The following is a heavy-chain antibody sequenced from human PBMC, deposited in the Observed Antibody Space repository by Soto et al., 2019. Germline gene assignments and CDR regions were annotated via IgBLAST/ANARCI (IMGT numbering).Heavy chain of an antibody. D-gene: IGHD2-2*01. Sequence: GASVKVSCKPSGYTFTGYYVHWVREAPGQGLEWMGWINPETGGTSYAQKFQGRVTLSRDTSINTAYLELSRLRFDDAAVYFCARERYQVISDGMDVWGQGTTVTVSS. CDR1: GYTFTGYY. J-gene: IGHJ6*02. V-gene: IGHV1-2*02. CDR3: ARERYQVISDGMDV. CDR2: INPETGGT.